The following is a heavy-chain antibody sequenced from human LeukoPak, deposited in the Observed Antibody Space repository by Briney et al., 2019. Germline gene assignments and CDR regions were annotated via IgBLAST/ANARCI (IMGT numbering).Heavy chain of an antibody. J-gene: IGHJ3*02. CDR3: ARGVLRYFDWWDQGDAFDI. V-gene: IGHV3-7*01. CDR2: IKQDGSEK. Sequence: PGGSLRLSCAASGFTFSSYSMNWVRQAPGKGLEWVANIKQDGSEKYYVDSVKGRFAISRDNAKNSLFLQMNSLRAEDTAVYYCARGVLRYFDWWDQGDAFDIWGQGTMVTVSS. D-gene: IGHD3-9*01. CDR1: GFTFSSYS.